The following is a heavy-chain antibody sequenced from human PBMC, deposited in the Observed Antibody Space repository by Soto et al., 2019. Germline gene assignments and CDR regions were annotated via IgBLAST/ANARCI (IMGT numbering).Heavy chain of an antibody. CDR1: GFTVSGNY. CDR2: MYSGGDP. V-gene: IGHV3-53*01. J-gene: IGHJ5*02. Sequence: GGSLRLSCAASGFTVSGNYMSWVRQAPGKGLEWVSVMYSGGDPYYADSVKGRFTSSRDISKNTLYLQMNSLRAEDTAVYYCAREYCSGGNCHLPWFHPWGQGTLVTVS. CDR3: AREYCSGGNCHLPWFHP. D-gene: IGHD2-15*01.